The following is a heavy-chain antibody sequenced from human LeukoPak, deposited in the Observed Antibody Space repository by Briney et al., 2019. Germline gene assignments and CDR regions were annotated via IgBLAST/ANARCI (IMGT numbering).Heavy chain of an antibody. D-gene: IGHD7-27*01. CDR1: GGSFSGYY. CDR2: INHSGRT. Sequence: PSETLSLTCGVYGGSFSGYYWSWIRQPPGKGLEWIGEINHSGRTNYNPSLKSRVTISVDTSKSQFSLKVTSVTAADTAVYYCARQSGDFGYWGQGTLVTVSS. J-gene: IGHJ4*02. V-gene: IGHV4-34*01. CDR3: ARQSGDFGY.